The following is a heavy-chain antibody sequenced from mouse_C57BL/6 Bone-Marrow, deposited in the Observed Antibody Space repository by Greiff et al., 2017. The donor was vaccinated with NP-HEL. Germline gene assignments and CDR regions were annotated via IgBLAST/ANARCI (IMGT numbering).Heavy chain of an antibody. CDR3: ARGVYYAWFAY. D-gene: IGHD1-1*01. Sequence: QVQLQQPGAELVKPGASVKLSCKASGYTFTSYWMHWVKQRPGQGLEWIGMIHPNSGSTNYNEKFKSKATLTVDKSPSTAYMQLSSLTSEDSAVYYCARGVYYAWFAYWGQGTLVTVSA. J-gene: IGHJ3*01. CDR1: GYTFTSYW. CDR2: IHPNSGST. V-gene: IGHV1-64*01.